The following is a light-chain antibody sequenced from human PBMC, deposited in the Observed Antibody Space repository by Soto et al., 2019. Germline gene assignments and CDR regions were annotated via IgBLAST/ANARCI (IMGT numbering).Light chain of an antibody. V-gene: IGKV3-20*01. CDR2: GAS. CDR3: QQYSSSPPLT. Sequence: EIVLTQSPGTLSLSPGERATLSCRASQSVSGSLAWYQQKPGQAPRLLTYGASTRATGIPDRFSGSGSGTDFTLTISRLEPEDFAVYYCQQYSSSPPLTFGGGTKVDIK. CDR1: QSVSGS. J-gene: IGKJ4*01.